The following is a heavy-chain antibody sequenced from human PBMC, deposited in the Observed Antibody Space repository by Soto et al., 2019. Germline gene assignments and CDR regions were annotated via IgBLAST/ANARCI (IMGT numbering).Heavy chain of an antibody. CDR3: ARGRYGDY. D-gene: IGHD1-1*01. Sequence: QVHLVQSGAEVKKPGASVKVSGKGSGYTFTGYCITWVRQAPGQGLEWMGWISAHKGNTDYAQTLQGRVTVTRDTSKSTASMELRGLRSDDTAVYYCARGRYGDYWGQGALVTVSS. V-gene: IGHV1-18*01. CDR2: ISAHKGNT. J-gene: IGHJ4*02. CDR1: GYTFTGYC.